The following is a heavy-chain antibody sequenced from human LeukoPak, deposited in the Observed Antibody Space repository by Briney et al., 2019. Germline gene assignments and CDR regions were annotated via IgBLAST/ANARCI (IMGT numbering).Heavy chain of an antibody. V-gene: IGHV1-2*02. CDR1: GYAFTGYY. J-gene: IGHJ3*02. CDR3: ARGAVAGTGEVLGAFDI. CDR2: INPNSGGT. D-gene: IGHD6-19*01. Sequence: ASVKVSCKASGYAFTGYYMHWVRQAPGQGLEWMGWINPNSGGTNYAQKFQGRVTMTRDTSISTAYMELSRLRSDDTAVYYCARGAVAGTGEVLGAFDIWGQGTMVTVSS.